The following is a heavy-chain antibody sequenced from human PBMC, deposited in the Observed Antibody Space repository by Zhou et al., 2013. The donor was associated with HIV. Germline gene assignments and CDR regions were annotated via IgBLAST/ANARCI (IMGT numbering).Heavy chain of an antibody. J-gene: IGHJ6*02. V-gene: IGHV1-69*05. CDR1: GYTFNRFP. Sequence: QVRLLQSGAEVRRPGSSVKVPCLTSGYTFNRFPINWLRQVPGQGLEWMAVVIPLIGTTHYAPKFEGRLTVSTAASATTAYMELRNLTADDTALYFCAGEAYDDTSHQFLVDYFYAMDVWGQGTVVLVSS. CDR3: AGEAYDDTSHQFLVDYFYAMDV. CDR2: VIPLIGTT. D-gene: IGHD3-10*01.